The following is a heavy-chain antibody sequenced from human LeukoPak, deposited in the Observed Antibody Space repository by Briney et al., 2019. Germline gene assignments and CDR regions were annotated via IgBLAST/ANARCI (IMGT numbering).Heavy chain of an antibody. D-gene: IGHD1-26*01. CDR1: GFSVSSNF. CDR2: IFSGGST. Sequence: GGSLRLSCAAPGFSVSSNFMTWVRQAPGKGLEWVSVIFSGGSTYYADSVKGRFTISRDNSKNTVYLQMNSLRVEDTAVYYCARGRRWDLLVSLIDASDIWGQGTMVTVSS. CDR3: ARGRRWDLLVSLIDASDI. V-gene: IGHV3-53*01. J-gene: IGHJ3*02.